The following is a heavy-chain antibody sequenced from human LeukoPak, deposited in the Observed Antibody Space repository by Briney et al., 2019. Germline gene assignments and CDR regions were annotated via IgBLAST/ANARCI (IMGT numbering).Heavy chain of an antibody. CDR1: GGSISSYY. Sequence: PSETLSLTCTVSGGSISSYYWSWIRQPPGKGLEWIGYIYYSGSTNYNPSLKSRVTISVDTSKNQFSLNLSSVTAADTAVYYCTRGRAAMVPLWGQGTLVTVSS. D-gene: IGHD5-18*01. CDR2: IYYSGST. V-gene: IGHV4-59*12. J-gene: IGHJ4*02. CDR3: TRGRAAMVPL.